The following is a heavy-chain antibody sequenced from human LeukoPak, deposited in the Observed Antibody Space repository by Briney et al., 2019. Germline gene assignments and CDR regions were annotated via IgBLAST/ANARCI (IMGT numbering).Heavy chain of an antibody. V-gene: IGHV4-39*07. J-gene: IGHJ6*03. Sequence: SETLSLTFTVAGGSISVSTYYWGWVRQPPRNWLDWIGSIYYSGNTYYNPSLKSRVTISVDTSKNQFSLKLSSVTAADTAVYYCARDRRVTMVRGVIITSDYYYYMDVWGKGTTVTISS. D-gene: IGHD3-10*01. CDR2: IYYSGNT. CDR3: ARDRRVTMVRGVIITSDYYYYMDV. CDR1: GGSISVSTYY.